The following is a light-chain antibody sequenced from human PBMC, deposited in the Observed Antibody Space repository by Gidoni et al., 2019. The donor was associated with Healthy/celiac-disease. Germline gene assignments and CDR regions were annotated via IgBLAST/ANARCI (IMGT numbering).Light chain of an antibody. J-gene: IGKJ1*01. V-gene: IGKV2-28*01. Sequence: DIVMTQSPLSLPVPPGEPASISCRSSQSLLHSNGYIYLDWYLQKPGQYPHLLIHLGTNRASGVPDRFSGSGSGTDFTLRSSRVEAEDVGVYYCMQALQTWTFGQGTKVEIK. CDR2: LGT. CDR1: QSLLHSNGYIY. CDR3: MQALQTWT.